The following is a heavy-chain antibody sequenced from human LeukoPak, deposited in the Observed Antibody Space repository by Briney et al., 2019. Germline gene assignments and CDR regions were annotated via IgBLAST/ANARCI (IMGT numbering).Heavy chain of an antibody. Sequence: PGGSLRLSCAASGFTFSSYSMNWVRQAPGKGLEWVSYISSSSSTIYYADSVKGRFTISRDNAKNSLYLQMNSLRAEDTAVYYCARDPMVRGVPKYYFDYWGQGTLVTVSS. D-gene: IGHD3-10*01. CDR2: ISSSSSTI. V-gene: IGHV3-48*04. J-gene: IGHJ4*02. CDR3: ARDPMVRGVPKYYFDY. CDR1: GFTFSSYS.